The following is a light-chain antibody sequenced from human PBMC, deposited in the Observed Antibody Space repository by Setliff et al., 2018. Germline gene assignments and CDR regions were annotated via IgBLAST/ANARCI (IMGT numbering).Light chain of an antibody. V-gene: IGLV2-11*01. CDR2: DVN. CDR3: CSYAGDPYV. Sequence: HSALTQPHSVSGSPGQSVAISCTGASSDVGGYNYVSWYQQHPGKAPKLMIYDVNKRPSGVPDRFSGSKSGNTASLTISGLQAEDEADYYCCSYAGDPYVFGTGTKVTVL. CDR1: SSDVGGYNY. J-gene: IGLJ1*01.